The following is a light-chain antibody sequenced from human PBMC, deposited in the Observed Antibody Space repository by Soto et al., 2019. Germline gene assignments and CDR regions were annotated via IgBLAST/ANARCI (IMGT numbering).Light chain of an antibody. CDR1: QDISDY. V-gene: IGKV1-9*01. CDR3: QQLNSYPLT. Sequence: IHLTHTPSSLSASVGDRVTITFLASQDISDYLACYQQRPGKDPKLLIYAASTLQSGVPSRFSGSGSGTEFTLTISSLQPEDFATYYCQQLNSYPLTFGGGTKVDIK. J-gene: IGKJ4*01. CDR2: AAS.